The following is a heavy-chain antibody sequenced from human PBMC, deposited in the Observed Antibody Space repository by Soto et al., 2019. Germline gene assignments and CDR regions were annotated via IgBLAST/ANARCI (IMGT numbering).Heavy chain of an antibody. CDR3: ARHFGAVWFRHSGPDY. D-gene: IGHD2-21*01. Sequence: PSETLSLTCSVSGGSISSSSYYWGWIRQPPGKGLEWIGSIFYSGSTYYNPSLKSRVTISVDTSKNQFSMKLTSMTAADTAVYFCARHFGAVWFRHSGPDYWGPGALVNVSS. J-gene: IGHJ4*02. CDR2: IFYSGST. V-gene: IGHV4-39*01. CDR1: GGSISSSSYY.